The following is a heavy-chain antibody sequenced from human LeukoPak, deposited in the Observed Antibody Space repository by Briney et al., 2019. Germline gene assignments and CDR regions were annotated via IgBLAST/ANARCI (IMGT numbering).Heavy chain of an antibody. CDR3: ARDRLRLLEFGQDKPNWFDP. J-gene: IGHJ5*02. Sequence: ASVTVSFKASGNTFIDYHMHWVRQAPGQGLELVGRINPNSGGTNYAQKFQGRVTMTIDTSTNTSYMELNRLTSDDTAVYYCARDRLRLLEFGQDKPNWFDPWGQGTLVTVSS. D-gene: IGHD3-3*01. CDR2: INPNSGGT. CDR1: GNTFIDYH. V-gene: IGHV1-2*06.